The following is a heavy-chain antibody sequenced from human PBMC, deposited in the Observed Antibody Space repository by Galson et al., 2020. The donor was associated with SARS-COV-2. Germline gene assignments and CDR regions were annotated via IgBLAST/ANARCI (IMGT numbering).Heavy chain of an antibody. CDR2: FYNSATT. Sequence: ASETLSLTCSVSGGSIRRNHWSWIRQSPGKGLEWVGYFYNSATTTYNPPPRGRVTLSVHTSKNHFSMKLTSVTAADTAVYYGARLCVGSTQGLRWWEQPDDEYCGLDVWGQGTTVIVSS. CDR3: ARLCVGSTQGLRWWEQPDDEYCGLDV. D-gene: IGHD3-16*01. CDR1: GGSIRRNH. V-gene: IGHV4-59*08. J-gene: IGHJ6*02.